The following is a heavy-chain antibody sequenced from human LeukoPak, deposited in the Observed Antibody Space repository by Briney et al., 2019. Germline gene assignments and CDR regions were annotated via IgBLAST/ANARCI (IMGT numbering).Heavy chain of an antibody. J-gene: IGHJ6*03. D-gene: IGHD2-2*01. V-gene: IGHV4-34*01. CDR2: INHSGST. CDR1: GGSFSGYY. CDR3: ARLSFRVVPATKKHYYYYMDV. Sequence: SETLSLTCAVYGGSFSGYYWSWIRQPPGKGLEWIGEINHSGSTNYNPSLKSRVTISVDTSKNQFSLKLGSVTAADTAVYYCARLSFRVVPATKKHYYYYMDVWGKGTTVTVSS.